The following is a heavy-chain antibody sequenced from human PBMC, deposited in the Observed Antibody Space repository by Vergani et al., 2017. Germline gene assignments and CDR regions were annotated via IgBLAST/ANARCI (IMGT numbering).Heavy chain of an antibody. CDR3: ARGGWLVPDV. CDR2: ISYSGDT. D-gene: IGHD2-21*02. J-gene: IGHJ4*02. CDR1: GDSISPYF. V-gene: IGHV4-59*01. Sequence: QVQLHESGPGLVKPSETLSLTCTVSGDSISPYFWTWIRQPQGQGLEWIGYISYSGDTNCAPSLKSRVSISLDTSKNQFSLQVNSLTPSDTAVYYCARGGWLVPDVWGQGTLVTVSS.